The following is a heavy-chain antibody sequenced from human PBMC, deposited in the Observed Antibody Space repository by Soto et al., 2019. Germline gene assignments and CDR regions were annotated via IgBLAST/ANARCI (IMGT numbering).Heavy chain of an antibody. CDR1: GGSFSGYY. CDR3: ARLRGSSYGYWFDP. D-gene: IGHD5-18*01. J-gene: IGHJ5*02. CDR2: INHSGST. V-gene: IGHV4-34*01. Sequence: SETLSLTCAVYGGSFSGYYWSWIRQPPGKGLGWIGEINHSGSTNYNPSLKSRVTISVDTSKNQFSLKLSSVTAADTAVYYCARLRGSSYGYWFDPWGQGTLVTVSS.